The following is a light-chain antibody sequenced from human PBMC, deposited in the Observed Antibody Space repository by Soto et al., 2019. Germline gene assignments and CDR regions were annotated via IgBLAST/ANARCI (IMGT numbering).Light chain of an antibody. V-gene: IGLV2-14*03. CDR3: SSYSSSTTHVV. CDR1: SSDVGDFNY. CDR2: DVT. J-gene: IGLJ2*01. Sequence: QSALTQPASVSGSPGRSVTISCTGTSSDVGDFNYVSWYQHLPGRAPKLIIYDVTNRPSGISYRFSASKSGRTASLTISGLQAEDEDDYYCSSYSSSTTHVVFGGGTHLTVL.